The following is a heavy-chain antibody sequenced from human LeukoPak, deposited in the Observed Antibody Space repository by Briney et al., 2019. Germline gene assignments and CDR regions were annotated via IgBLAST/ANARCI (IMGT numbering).Heavy chain of an antibody. Sequence: GGSLRLSCAASGFTFSSYWMHWVRQAPGKGLVWVSRINSDGSRTNYADSVKGRFTISRDNAKNTLYLQMNSLRAEDTAVYYCASNLGALSLAAFGYWGQGTLVTVSS. CDR3: ASNLGALSLAAFGY. V-gene: IGHV3-74*01. J-gene: IGHJ4*02. CDR1: GFTFSSYW. D-gene: IGHD3-16*02. CDR2: INSDGSRT.